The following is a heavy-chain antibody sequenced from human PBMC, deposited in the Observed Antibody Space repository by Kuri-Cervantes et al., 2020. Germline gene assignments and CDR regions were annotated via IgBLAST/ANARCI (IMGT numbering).Heavy chain of an antibody. CDR3: ARVGYGDYYFDY. CDR1: GGSISPYY. V-gene: IGHV4-59*13. Sequence: SETLSLTCTVSGGSISPYYWTWIRQPPGKGLEWIGYIYYSGSTNYNPSLKSRVTISVDTSKNQFSLKLSSVTAADTAVYYCARVGYGDYYFDYWGQGTLVTVSS. CDR2: IYYSGST. J-gene: IGHJ4*02. D-gene: IGHD4-17*01.